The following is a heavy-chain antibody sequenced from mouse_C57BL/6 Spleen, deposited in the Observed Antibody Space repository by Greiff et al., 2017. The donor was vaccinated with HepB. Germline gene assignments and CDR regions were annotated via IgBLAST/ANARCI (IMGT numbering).Heavy chain of an antibody. V-gene: IGHV1-76*01. CDR2: IYPGSGNT. D-gene: IGHD1-1*01. CDR3: ARESYGSRRYFDY. J-gene: IGHJ2*01. Sequence: QVQLQQSGAELVRPGASVKLSCKASGYTFTDYYINWVKQRPGQGLEWIARIYPGSGNTYYNEKFKGKATLTAEKSSSTAYMQLSSLTSEDSAVYFCARESYGSRRYFDYWGQGTTLTVSS. CDR1: GYTFTDYY.